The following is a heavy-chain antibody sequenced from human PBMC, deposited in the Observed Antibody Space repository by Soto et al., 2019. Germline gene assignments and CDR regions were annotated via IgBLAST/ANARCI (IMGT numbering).Heavy chain of an antibody. J-gene: IGHJ4*02. CDR1: GGTFSSYA. CDR3: AQEGYCSGGSCPGGYFDY. CDR2: IIPIFGTA. Sequence: SVKVSCKASGGTFSSYAISWVLQAPGQGLDWMGVIIPIFGTANYAQQFQGRVTITADESTSTAYMELSSLRSEDTAVYYCAQEGYCSGGSCPGGYFDYWGQGTLVTVSS. D-gene: IGHD2-15*01. V-gene: IGHV1-69*13.